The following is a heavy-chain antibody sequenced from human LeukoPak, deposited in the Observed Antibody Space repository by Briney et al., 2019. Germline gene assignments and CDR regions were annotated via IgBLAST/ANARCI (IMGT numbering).Heavy chain of an antibody. CDR2: IYYSGST. CDR1: GGSISSYY. V-gene: IGHV4-59*12. J-gene: IGHJ4*02. Sequence: PSETLSLTCTVSGGSISSYYWSWIRQPPGKGLEWIGYIYYSGSTYYNPSLKSRVTISVDTSKNQFSLKLSSVTAADTAVYFCARDGSGYSYGHFDYWGQGTLVTVSS. CDR3: ARDGSGYSYGHFDY. D-gene: IGHD5-18*01.